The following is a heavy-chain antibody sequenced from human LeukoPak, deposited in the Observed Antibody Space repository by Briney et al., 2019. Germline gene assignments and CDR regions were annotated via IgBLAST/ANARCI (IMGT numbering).Heavy chain of an antibody. J-gene: IGHJ4*02. CDR3: AKNRAGDYADY. Sequence: ASVKVSCKXSGGTFNNSAISWVRQAPGQGLEWMGRISPNSGGTNYAQKFRGRLTVTRDTSISTAYMELSSLRSDDTAVYYCAKNRAGDYADYWGQGTLVTVSS. V-gene: IGHV1-2*06. CDR1: GGTFNNSA. CDR2: ISPNSGGT. D-gene: IGHD4-17*01.